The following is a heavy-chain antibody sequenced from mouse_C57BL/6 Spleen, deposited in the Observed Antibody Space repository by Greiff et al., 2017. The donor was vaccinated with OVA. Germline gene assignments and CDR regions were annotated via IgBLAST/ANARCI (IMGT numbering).Heavy chain of an antibody. CDR1: GYTFTSYW. D-gene: IGHD1-1*01. J-gene: IGHJ1*03. CDR2: IDPSDSYT. CDR3: ARRSSYGSRGYFDV. V-gene: IGHV1-59*01. Sequence: QVQLQQSGAELVRPGTSVKLSCKASGYTFTSYWMHWVKQRPGQGLEWIGVIDPSDSYTNYNQKFKGKATLTVDTSSSTAYMQLSSLTSEDSAVYYCARRSSYGSRGYFDVWGTGTTVTVSS.